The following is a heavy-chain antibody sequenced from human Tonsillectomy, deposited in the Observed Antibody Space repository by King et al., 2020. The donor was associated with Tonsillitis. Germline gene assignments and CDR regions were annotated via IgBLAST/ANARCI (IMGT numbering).Heavy chain of an antibody. CDR3: ARDTSGYAWYFDL. Sequence: VQLVESGGGLVQPGGPLRLSCTASGFSFSTYSMNWVRQAPGKGLEWISYISSSYSTRNYADSVTIYYAESLKGRFTVSRDNAKNLLYLQMNSLRAEDTAAYYCARDTSGYAWYFDLWGRGTLVTVSS. D-gene: IGHD5-12*01. J-gene: IGHJ2*01. CDR1: GFSFSTYS. V-gene: IGHV3-48*01. CDR2: ISSSYSTRNYADSVTI.